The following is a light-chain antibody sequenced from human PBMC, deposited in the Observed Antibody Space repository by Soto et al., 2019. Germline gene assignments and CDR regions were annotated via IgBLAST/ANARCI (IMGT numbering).Light chain of an antibody. CDR1: EAINNTF. V-gene: IGKV3-20*01. CDR2: GAS. J-gene: IGKJ4*01. Sequence: EIVLTQSPGALSVAPGETLSLSCRASEAINNTFVAWYQQRPGQVPRLLMYGASIRVSGVPDRISGRRSGTGFILNIARVEPEDSAVYFCQQYHLSPLTFGGGTQV. CDR3: QQYHLSPLT.